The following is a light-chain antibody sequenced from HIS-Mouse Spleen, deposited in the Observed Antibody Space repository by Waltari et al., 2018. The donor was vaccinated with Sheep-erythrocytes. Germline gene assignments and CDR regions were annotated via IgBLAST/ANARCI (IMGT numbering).Light chain of an antibody. CDR2: DVS. CDR3: CSYAGSYNHV. J-gene: IGLJ1*01. V-gene: IGLV2-11*01. Sequence: QSALTQPRSVSGSPGQSVTISCTGTSSDVGGYNYVSWYQQHPGTAPKLMIYDVSKRPSGVPDPFSGSTSGNTASLTISGLQAEDEADYYCCSYAGSYNHVFATGTKVTVL. CDR1: SSDVGGYNY.